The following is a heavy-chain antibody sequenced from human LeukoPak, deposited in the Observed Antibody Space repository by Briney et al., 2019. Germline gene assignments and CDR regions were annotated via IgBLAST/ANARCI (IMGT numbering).Heavy chain of an antibody. V-gene: IGHV4-34*01. CDR1: GFTVSSNY. Sequence: GSLRLSCAASGFTVSSNYMSWVRQAPGKGLEWIGEISIAGEINYNPSLRSRATISMDTTKNQFSLTLSSVIVADTALYHCVRQIGSGAFDLWGRDRVVIVSS. J-gene: IGHJ3*01. CDR2: ISIAGEI. CDR3: VRQIGSGAFDL. D-gene: IGHD2-2*03.